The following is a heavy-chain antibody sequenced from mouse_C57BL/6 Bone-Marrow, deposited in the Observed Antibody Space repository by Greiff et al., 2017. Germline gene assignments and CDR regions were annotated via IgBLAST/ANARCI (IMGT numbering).Heavy chain of an antibody. Sequence: EVQLQQSGPELVKPGASVKISCKASGYSFTGYYMNWVKQSPEKSLEWIGEINPSTGGTTYNQKFKAKATLTVDKSSSTAYMQLKSLTSEDSAVYYCARRAIVTTWYVDVWGTGTTVTVSS. D-gene: IGHD2-5*01. CDR3: ARRAIVTTWYVDV. J-gene: IGHJ1*03. CDR1: GYSFTGYY. CDR2: INPSTGGT. V-gene: IGHV1-42*01.